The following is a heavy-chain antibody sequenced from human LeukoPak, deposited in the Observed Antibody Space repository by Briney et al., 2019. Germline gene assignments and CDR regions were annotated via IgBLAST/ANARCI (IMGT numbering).Heavy chain of an antibody. CDR1: GFTFSSYV. Sequence: GGSLRLSCAASGFTFSSYVMSWVRQAPGKGLEWVSAISGSGGSTYYADSVKGRFTISRDNAKNSLYLQMNSLRAEDTALYYCAKDLNRNDYGHYGGAFDIWGQGTMVTVSS. D-gene: IGHD4-17*01. CDR2: ISGSGGST. V-gene: IGHV3-23*01. CDR3: AKDLNRNDYGHYGGAFDI. J-gene: IGHJ3*02.